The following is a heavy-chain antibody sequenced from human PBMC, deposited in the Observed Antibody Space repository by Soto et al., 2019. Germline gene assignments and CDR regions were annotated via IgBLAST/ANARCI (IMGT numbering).Heavy chain of an antibody. CDR1: GFTFSSYS. D-gene: IGHD6-19*01. CDR2: ISSSSSYI. CDR3: ARDQGYRSGWYVWFDP. Sequence: EVQLVESGGGLVKPGGSLRLSCAASGFTFSSYSMNWVRQAPGKGLEWVSSISSSSSYIYYADSVKGRFTISRDNAKNSLYLQMNSLRAEDTVVYYCARDQGYRSGWYVWFDPWGQGTLVTVSS. V-gene: IGHV3-21*01. J-gene: IGHJ5*02.